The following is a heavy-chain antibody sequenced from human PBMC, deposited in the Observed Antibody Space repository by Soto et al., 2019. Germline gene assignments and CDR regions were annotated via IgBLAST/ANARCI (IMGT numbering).Heavy chain of an antibody. CDR3: ARLFSSGWYIYGMDV. CDR2: INHSGST. D-gene: IGHD6-19*01. Sequence: SETLSLTCAVYGGSFSGYYWSWIRQPPGKGLEWIGEINHSGSTNYNPSLKSRVTISVDTSKNQFSLKLSSVTAADTAVYYCARLFSSGWYIYGMDVWGQGTTVTVSS. CDR1: GGSFSGYY. V-gene: IGHV4-34*01. J-gene: IGHJ6*02.